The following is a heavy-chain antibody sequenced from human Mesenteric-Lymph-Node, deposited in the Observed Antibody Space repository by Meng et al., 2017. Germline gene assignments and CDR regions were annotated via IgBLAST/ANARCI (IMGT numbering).Heavy chain of an antibody. CDR1: DVSISSGDYS. CDR2: IYHSGHT. D-gene: IGHD6-19*01. V-gene: IGHV4-30-2*01. Sequence: QLQLQESGSGLLKPSQTLSLTCVVSDVSISSGDYSWSWIRQPPGKGLEWIGNIYHSGHTYYNPSLKSRVTMSVDKSRNQFSLKLTSVTAADTAVFFCASARYSSGWGENYFDHWGQGALVTVSS. J-gene: IGHJ4*02. CDR3: ASARYSSGWGENYFDH.